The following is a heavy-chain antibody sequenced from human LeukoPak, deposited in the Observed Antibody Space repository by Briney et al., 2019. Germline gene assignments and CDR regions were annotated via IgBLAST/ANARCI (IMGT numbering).Heavy chain of an antibody. CDR1: GFTFDDYA. Sequence: GGSLRLSCAASGFTFDDYAMSWVRQAPGKGLEWVSAISGSGGSTYYADSVKGRFTISRDNSKNTLYLQMNSLRAEDTAVYYCAKDKEQLVEGAFDIWGQGTMVTVSS. CDR2: ISGSGGST. V-gene: IGHV3-23*01. J-gene: IGHJ3*02. D-gene: IGHD6-6*01. CDR3: AKDKEQLVEGAFDI.